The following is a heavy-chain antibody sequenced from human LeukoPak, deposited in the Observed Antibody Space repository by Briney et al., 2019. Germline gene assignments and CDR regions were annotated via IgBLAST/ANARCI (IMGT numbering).Heavy chain of an antibody. D-gene: IGHD6-25*01. CDR3: ASARLGSGLEGAFDI. CDR2: IYYSGST. Sequence: SETLSLTCTDSGGSISSYFWSWIRQPPGKGLEWIGYIYYSGSTNYNPSLKSRVTISVDTSKNQFSLKLSSVTAADTAVYYCASARLGSGLEGAFDIWGQGTMVTVSS. J-gene: IGHJ3*02. V-gene: IGHV4-59*01. CDR1: GGSISSYF.